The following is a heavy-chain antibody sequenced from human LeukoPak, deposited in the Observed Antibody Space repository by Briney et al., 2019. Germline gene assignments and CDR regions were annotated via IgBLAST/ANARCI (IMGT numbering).Heavy chain of an antibody. CDR1: GFTFSSYA. V-gene: IGHV3-30*04. CDR2: ISYDGSNK. J-gene: IGHJ6*02. CDR3: ARDRGYCSGGSCYSPDYYYYGMDV. D-gene: IGHD2-15*01. Sequence: PGGSLRLSCAASGFTFSSYAMHWARQAPGKGLEWVAVISYDGSNKYYADSVKGRFTISRDNSKNTLYLQMNSLRAEDTAVYYCARDRGYCSGGSCYSPDYYYYGMDVWGQGTTVTVSS.